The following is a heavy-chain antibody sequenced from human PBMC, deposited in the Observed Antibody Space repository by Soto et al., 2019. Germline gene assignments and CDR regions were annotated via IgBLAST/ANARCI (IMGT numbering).Heavy chain of an antibody. Sequence: GGSLRLSCAASGFTFSSYWMHWVRQAPGKGLVWVSRINSDGSSTSYADSVKGRFTISRDNAKNTLYLQMNSLRAEDTAVYYCARAPRRLRYFDWLLSGMDVWGQGTTVTVSS. J-gene: IGHJ6*02. CDR2: INSDGSST. CDR3: ARAPRRLRYFDWLLSGMDV. D-gene: IGHD3-9*01. CDR1: GFTFSSYW. V-gene: IGHV3-74*01.